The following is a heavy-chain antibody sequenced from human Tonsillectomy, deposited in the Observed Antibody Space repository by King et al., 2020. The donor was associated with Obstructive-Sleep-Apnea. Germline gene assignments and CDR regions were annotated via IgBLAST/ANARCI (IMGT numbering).Heavy chain of an antibody. J-gene: IGHJ4*02. Sequence: QLQESGPGLVKPSETLSLTCTVSGGSISSYYWSWIRQPPGKGLEWIGYIYYSGSTNYNPSLKSRVTISVDTSKNQFSLKLSSVTAADTAVYYCARAEGSSWYSLDYWGQGTLVTVSS. CDR3: ARAEGSSWYSLDY. V-gene: IGHV4-59*01. CDR2: IYYSGST. D-gene: IGHD6-13*01. CDR1: GGSISSYY.